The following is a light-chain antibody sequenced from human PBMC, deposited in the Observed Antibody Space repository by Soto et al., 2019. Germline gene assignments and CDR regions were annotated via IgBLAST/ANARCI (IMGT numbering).Light chain of an antibody. CDR1: QSVSSN. V-gene: IGKV3-11*01. CDR2: DAS. CDR3: QQRNNWPPWT. Sequence: EIVLTQSPATLSLSPGERATLSCRASQSVSSNLAWYQQKPGQAPRLLIYDASTRATGIPARFSGSGSGTDFTLTISSLEPEDFSVYYCQQRNNWPPWTFGQGTKVEIK. J-gene: IGKJ1*01.